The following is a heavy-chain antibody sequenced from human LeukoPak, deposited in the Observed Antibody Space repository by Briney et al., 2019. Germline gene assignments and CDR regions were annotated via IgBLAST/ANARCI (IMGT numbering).Heavy chain of an antibody. CDR1: GFSFREYW. V-gene: IGHV3-7*03. Sequence: PGGSLRLSCAASGFSFREYWMTWGRQAPGQRPEWVANINPHGSERYYVDSVRGRFTISRDNSRNTLYLQMNSLRAEDTAVYYCAKVLRQWTHALAFHHWGQGTLVTVSS. CDR3: AKVLRQWTHALAFHH. D-gene: IGHD3-3*02. CDR2: INPHGSER. J-gene: IGHJ4*02.